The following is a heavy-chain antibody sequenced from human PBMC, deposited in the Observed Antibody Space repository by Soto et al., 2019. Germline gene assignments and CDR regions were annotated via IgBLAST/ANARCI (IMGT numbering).Heavy chain of an antibody. CDR3: ARAGFVPDAFDI. CDR2: IDPSDSYT. V-gene: IGHV5-10-1*01. J-gene: IGHJ3*02. Sequence: GESLKISCTGSGYSFTSYWISWVRQMPVKGLEWMGRIDPSDSYTNYSPSFQGHVTISADKSISTAYLQWSSLKASDTAMYYCARAGFVPDAFDIWGQGTLVTVSS. CDR1: GYSFTSYW. D-gene: IGHD6-6*01.